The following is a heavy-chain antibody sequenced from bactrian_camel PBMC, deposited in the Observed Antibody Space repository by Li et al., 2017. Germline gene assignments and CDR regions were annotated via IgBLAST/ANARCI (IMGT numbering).Heavy chain of an antibody. J-gene: IGHJ4*01. V-gene: IGHV3S53*01. CDR2: IDSAGYT. Sequence: HVQLVESGGGLVQPGGSLRLSCAASGATYNTLCMAWFRQAPGKEREGVAVIDSAGYTSYEDSVKGRFTISRDNAKNTLYLQLNNLTTGDTTIYYCAKDEGWTLDYAETQGTQVTVS. CDR1: GATYNTLC. D-gene: IGHD4*01.